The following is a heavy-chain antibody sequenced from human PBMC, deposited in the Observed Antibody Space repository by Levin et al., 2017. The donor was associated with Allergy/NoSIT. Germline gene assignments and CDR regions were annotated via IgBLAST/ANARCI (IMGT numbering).Heavy chain of an antibody. CDR2: IYYSGST. Sequence: SETLSLTCTVSGGSISSSSYYWGWIRQPPGKGLEWIGSIYYSGSTYYNPSLKSRVTISVDTSKNQFSLKLSSVTAADTAVYYCARRDQRGDFWSTKRAHNWFDPWGQGTLVTVSS. CDR1: GGSISSSSYY. D-gene: IGHD3-3*01. V-gene: IGHV4-39*01. J-gene: IGHJ5*02. CDR3: ARRDQRGDFWSTKRAHNWFDP.